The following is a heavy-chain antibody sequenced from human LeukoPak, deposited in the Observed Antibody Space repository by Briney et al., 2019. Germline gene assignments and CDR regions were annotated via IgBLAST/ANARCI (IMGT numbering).Heavy chain of an antibody. CDR2: IYYSGST. CDR1: GGSISSSSYY. Sequence: SETLSLTCTVSGGSISSSSYYWGWIRQPPGKGLEWIGSIYYSGSTYYNPSLKSRVTISRDTPKNQFSLTLSSMTAADTATYYCVRASVDSGGAFDVWGQGTVVTVSS. J-gene: IGHJ3*01. D-gene: IGHD5-12*01. V-gene: IGHV4-39*07. CDR3: VRASVDSGGAFDV.